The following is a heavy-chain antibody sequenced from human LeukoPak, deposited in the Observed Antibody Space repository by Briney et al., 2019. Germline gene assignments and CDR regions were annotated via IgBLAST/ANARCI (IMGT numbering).Heavy chain of an antibody. Sequence: SETLSLTCTVSGGSISSSSYYWGWIRQPPGKGLEWIGYIYYSGSTYYNPSLKSRVTISVDTSKNQFSLKLSSVTAADTAVYYCARDRFWSGYYGFTDYYYGMDVWGQGTTVTVSS. V-gene: IGHV4-39*01. CDR2: IYYSGST. J-gene: IGHJ6*02. CDR1: GGSISSSSYY. D-gene: IGHD3-3*01. CDR3: ARDRFWSGYYGFTDYYYGMDV.